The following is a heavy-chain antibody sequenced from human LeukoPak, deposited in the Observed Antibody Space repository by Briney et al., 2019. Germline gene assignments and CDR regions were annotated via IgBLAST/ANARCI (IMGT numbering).Heavy chain of an antibody. J-gene: IGHJ4*02. CDR2: IYYSGST. Sequence: SETLSLTCTVSGGSISSSSYYWGWIRQPPGKGLEWIGSIYYSGSTYYNPSLKSRVTISVDTSKNQFSLKLSSVTAADTAVYYCARSLGGSGYYSNKNYCFDYWGQGTLVTVSS. D-gene: IGHD3-22*01. CDR3: ARSLGGSGYYSNKNYCFDY. CDR1: GGSISSSSYY. V-gene: IGHV4-39*01.